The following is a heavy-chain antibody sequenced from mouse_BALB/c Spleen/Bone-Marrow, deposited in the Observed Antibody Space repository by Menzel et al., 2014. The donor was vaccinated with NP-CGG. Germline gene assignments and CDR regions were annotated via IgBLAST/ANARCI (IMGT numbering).Heavy chain of an antibody. CDR2: IYPGDGST. D-gene: IGHD3-2*01. CDR3: ARSGDSSGYGFAY. CDR1: GYTFTSYD. J-gene: IGHJ3*01. V-gene: IGHV1S33*01. Sequence: SGPELVKPGALVKISCKASGYTFTSYDINWVEQRPGQGLAWIGWIYPGDGSTKYNEKFKGKAKLTADKSSSTASMHRISPTPENSAVYVCARSGDSSGYGFAYWGQGTLVTVSA.